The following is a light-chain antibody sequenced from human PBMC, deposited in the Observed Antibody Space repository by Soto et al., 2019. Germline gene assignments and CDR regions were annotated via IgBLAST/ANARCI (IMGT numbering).Light chain of an antibody. J-gene: IGKJ1*01. CDR3: QQYDKGRT. CDR2: GVS. CDR1: EKINSN. Sequence: TLLTQSPVTLSVSPGEGATLSCRASEKINSNLAWYQQKPGQAPRLLIYGVSTRAAGVPARFSGSGSGTEFTLTISSLQSEDFAVYYCQQYDKGRTFGQGTKVDI. V-gene: IGKV3-15*01.